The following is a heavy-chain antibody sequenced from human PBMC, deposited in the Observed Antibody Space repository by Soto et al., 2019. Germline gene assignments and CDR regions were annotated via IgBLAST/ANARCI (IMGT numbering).Heavy chain of an antibody. Sequence: QVKLVQSGADVKKPGASVKVSCKASGYNFTSYGISWVRQAPGQGLEWMGWISPHNDRTKYARRFQDRVTLSTETPTSTVYMELGSLRSDDKAVYYCARDLYYSSGRYFDHDAFDIWGQGTVVTVSS. J-gene: IGHJ3*02. CDR1: GYNFTSYG. D-gene: IGHD6-19*01. CDR2: ISPHNDRT. V-gene: IGHV1-18*01. CDR3: ARDLYYSSGRYFDHDAFDI.